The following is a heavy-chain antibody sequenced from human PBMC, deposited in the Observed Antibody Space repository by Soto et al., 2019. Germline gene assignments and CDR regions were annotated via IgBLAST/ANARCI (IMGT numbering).Heavy chain of an antibody. V-gene: IGHV3-30*04. Sequence: QVQLVASGGGVVQPGTSLRLSCAASGFTFTAFAVHWVRQAPGKGLEWVGVISYDGRQSRYADSVKGRITLSRDDSKNTVFLQMDSLTTEDTAIYYCAKDRYFHSYYFDYWGQGTRFTVSS. D-gene: IGHD3-9*01. CDR3: AKDRYFHSYYFDY. J-gene: IGHJ4*02. CDR2: ISYDGRQS. CDR1: GFTFTAFA.